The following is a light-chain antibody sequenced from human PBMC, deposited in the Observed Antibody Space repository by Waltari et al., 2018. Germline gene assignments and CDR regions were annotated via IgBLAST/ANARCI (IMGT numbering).Light chain of an antibody. CDR3: LQDYNYPRT. J-gene: IGKJ1*01. CDR1: QGIRND. CDR2: AAS. V-gene: IGKV1-6*01. Sequence: AIQVTQSPSSLSASVGDRVTITCRASQGIRNDLGWYQQKQGEAPKLLIYAASRLESGVPSRFSGSGSGTDFTLTIRSLQPEDFATYYCLQDYNYPRTFGQGTKVEIK.